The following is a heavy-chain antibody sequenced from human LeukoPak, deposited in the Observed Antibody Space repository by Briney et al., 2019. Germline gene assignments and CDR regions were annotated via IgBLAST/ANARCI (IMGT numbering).Heavy chain of an antibody. CDR1: GGSISSYY. D-gene: IGHD3-3*01. Sequence: SETLSLTCTVSGGSISSYYWSWIRQPAGKGLEWIGRIYTSGSTNYNPSLKSRVTMSVDTSKNQFSLKLSSVTAADTAVYYCARDAPITIFGVITEEFFWFDPWGQGTLVTVSS. CDR3: ARDAPITIFGVITEEFFWFDP. CDR2: IYTSGST. J-gene: IGHJ5*02. V-gene: IGHV4-4*07.